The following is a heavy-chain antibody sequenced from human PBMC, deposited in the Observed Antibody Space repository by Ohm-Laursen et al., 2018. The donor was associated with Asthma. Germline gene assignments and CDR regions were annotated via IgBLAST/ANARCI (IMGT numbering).Heavy chain of an antibody. Sequence: SLRLSCAASGFTFSSYGVHWVRQAPGKGLEWVALISYDGSNKYYVDSVKGRFTISRDNSKNTLYLQMNSLRPEDTAVYYCAKDLGSESDILTGYYYYYGMDVWGQGTTVTVSS. V-gene: IGHV3-30*18. J-gene: IGHJ6*02. CDR1: GFTFSSYG. D-gene: IGHD3-9*01. CDR3: AKDLGSESDILTGYYYYYGMDV. CDR2: ISYDGSNK.